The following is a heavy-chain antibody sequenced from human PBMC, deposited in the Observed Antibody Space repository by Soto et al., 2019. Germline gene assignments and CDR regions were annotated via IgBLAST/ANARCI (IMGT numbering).Heavy chain of an antibody. CDR1: VGSFSGYY. J-gene: IGHJ5*02. CDR2: INHSGSS. Sequence: QVQLQPWGAGLLKPSETLSLTCAVYVGSFSGYYWSWIRQTPGKGLEWIGEINHSGSSNYNPSLKSRVTISVDTSKNQFSRKLSSVTAADTAVYYCARGWGHEHLVVVGFDPWGQGTLVTFSS. V-gene: IGHV4-34*01. D-gene: IGHD6-6*01. CDR3: ARGWGHEHLVVVGFDP.